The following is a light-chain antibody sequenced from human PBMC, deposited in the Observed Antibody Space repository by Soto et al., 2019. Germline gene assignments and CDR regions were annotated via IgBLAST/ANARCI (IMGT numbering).Light chain of an antibody. J-gene: IGLJ1*01. CDR3: SSFTTFSGSTVYV. CDR2: DVS. CDR1: SSDIGGYNY. Sequence: QSVLTQPASVSGSPGQSITISCTGSSSDIGGYNYVSWYQQHPDKAPKLMIYDVSNRPSGVSSRFSGSKSGNTASLTISGLQAEDEAEYHCSSFTTFSGSTVYVFGAGTKSPS. V-gene: IGLV2-14*01.